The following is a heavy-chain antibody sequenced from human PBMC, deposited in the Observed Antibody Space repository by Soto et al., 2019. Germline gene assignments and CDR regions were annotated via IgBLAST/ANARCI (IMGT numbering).Heavy chain of an antibody. J-gene: IGHJ5*02. CDR3: ARHHGPTTSENWFDP. CDR2: ISTYSGDT. Sequence: ASVKVSCKASGYTFFTYDISWVRQAPGQGLEWMGWISTYSGDTKYTQKFQGRVTMTTDTSTTTAYLELRSLRSDDTAVYYCARHHGPTTSENWFDPWGQGTRVIGSS. CDR1: GYTFFTYD. D-gene: IGHD5-12*01. V-gene: IGHV1-18*01.